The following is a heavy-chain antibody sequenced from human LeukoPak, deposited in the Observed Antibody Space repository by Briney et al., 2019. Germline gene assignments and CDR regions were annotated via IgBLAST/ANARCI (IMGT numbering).Heavy chain of an antibody. CDR3: ARDYRREGYNSDADY. Sequence: ASVKVSCKASGYTFTSYAMNWVRQAPGQGLEWMGWINTNTGNPTHPQGFTGWFVFSLDTSVSTAYLQISSLKAADTAVYYCARDYRREGYNSDADYWGQGTLVFVSS. CDR2: INTNTGNP. D-gene: IGHD5-24*01. V-gene: IGHV7-4-1*02. J-gene: IGHJ4*02. CDR1: GYTFTSYA.